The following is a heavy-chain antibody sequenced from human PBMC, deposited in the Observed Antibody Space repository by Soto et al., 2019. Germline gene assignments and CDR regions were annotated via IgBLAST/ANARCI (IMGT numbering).Heavy chain of an antibody. CDR3: ARHYYDSSGYYWDDYFDY. Sequence: SETRSLTCTVSGGSISSSSYYWGWIRQPPGKGLEWIGSIYYSGSTYYNPSLKSRVTISVDTSKNQFSLKLSSVTAADTAVYYCARHYYDSSGYYWDDYFDYWGQGTLVTVS. V-gene: IGHV4-39*01. CDR2: IYYSGST. J-gene: IGHJ4*02. D-gene: IGHD3-22*01. CDR1: GGSISSSSYY.